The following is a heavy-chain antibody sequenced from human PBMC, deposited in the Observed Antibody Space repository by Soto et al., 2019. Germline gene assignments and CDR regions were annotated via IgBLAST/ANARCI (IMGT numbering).Heavy chain of an antibody. CDR3: ARGLYYYDSSGYYSP. D-gene: IGHD3-22*01. CDR1: GLTSSSFS. Sequence: EVQLVGFGGGWFKPGGSLKLPCEASGLTSSSFSMTWFRQPPGKGLEGVSSIISSSGYIYYADSVKGRFTISRDNAKNSLYLQMNSLRAEDTAVYYCARGLYYYDSSGYYSPWGQGTLVTVSS. CDR2: IISSSGYI. J-gene: IGHJ5*02. V-gene: IGHV3-21*01.